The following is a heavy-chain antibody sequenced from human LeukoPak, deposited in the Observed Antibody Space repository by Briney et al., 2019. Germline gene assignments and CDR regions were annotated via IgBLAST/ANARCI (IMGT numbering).Heavy chain of an antibody. CDR1: GFAFSSYS. CDR3: VGTLYNHGNY. V-gene: IGHV3-74*01. CDR2: ISSDGSST. D-gene: IGHD1-14*01. J-gene: IGHJ4*02. Sequence: GGSLRLSCAASGFAFSSYSMHWVRQTPGTGLVWVSRISSDGSSTSYGDSVKGRFTISRDNAKNTLYLQMNSLRAEETAVYYCVGTLYNHGNYWHEGLLVTVSS.